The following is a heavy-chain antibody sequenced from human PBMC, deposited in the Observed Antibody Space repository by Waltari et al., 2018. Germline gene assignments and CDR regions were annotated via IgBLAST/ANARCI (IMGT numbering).Heavy chain of an antibody. CDR3: ARDRGEYYDSSGYYY. CDR2: VVPSLGIA. J-gene: IGHJ4*02. CDR1: GGTFSSYA. V-gene: IGHV1-69*09. Sequence: QVQLVQSGAEVKKPGSSVKVSCKASGGTFSSYAISWVRQAPGQGLEWMGRVVPSLGIANDGQRFQGRVTSTADKSTSTAYMELSSLRSEDTAVYYGARDRGEYYDSSGYYYWGQGTLVTVSS. D-gene: IGHD3-22*01.